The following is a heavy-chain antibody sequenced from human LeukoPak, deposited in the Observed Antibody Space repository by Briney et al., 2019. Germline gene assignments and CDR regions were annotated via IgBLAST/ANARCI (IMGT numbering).Heavy chain of an antibody. V-gene: IGHV3-48*03. CDR1: EFTFSSYE. CDR2: ISSSGYTI. CDR3: AKGPADSSGYIY. D-gene: IGHD3-22*01. Sequence: GGSLRLSCTASEFTFSSYEMNWVRQAPGKGLEWVSYISSSGYTIYYADSVKGRFTISRDNAKNSLYLQMNSLRAEDTAVYYCAKGPADSSGYIYWGQGTLVTVSS. J-gene: IGHJ4*02.